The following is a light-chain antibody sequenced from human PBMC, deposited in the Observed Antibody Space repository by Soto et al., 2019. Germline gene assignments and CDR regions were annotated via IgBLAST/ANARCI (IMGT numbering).Light chain of an antibody. CDR3: QQTSRGRT. CDR1: QSILSSSNNKNY. CDR2: WAS. J-gene: IGKJ1*01. V-gene: IGKV4-1*01. Sequence: DIVMTQSPDSLAVSLGERATINCKSSQSILSSSNNKNYLAWYQQKPGQPPKLLIYWASTRESGVPDRFTGSGSGTTFTLTSPSPRDEAVAIYYCQQTSRGRTFGQGTKVEIK.